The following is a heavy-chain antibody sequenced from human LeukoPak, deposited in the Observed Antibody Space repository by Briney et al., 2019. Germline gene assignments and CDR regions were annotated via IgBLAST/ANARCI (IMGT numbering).Heavy chain of an antibody. D-gene: IGHD1-26*01. J-gene: IGHJ4*02. CDR1: GYTFTTYY. V-gene: IGHV1-46*01. CDR2: VNPSGGST. CDR3: ARAVGATSQFDY. Sequence: ASVKVSCKASGYTFTTYYLHWVRQAPGQGLEWMGMVNPSGGSTPYAQNFQGRVTMTRGTSTNTVYMELSSLRSEDTAVYYCARAVGATSQFDYWGQGTLVTVS.